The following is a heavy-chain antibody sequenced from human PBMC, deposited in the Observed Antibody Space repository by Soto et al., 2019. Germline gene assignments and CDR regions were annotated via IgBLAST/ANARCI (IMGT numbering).Heavy chain of an antibody. Sequence: SETLSLTCTVSGGSISSYYWSWIRQPPGKGLEWIGYIYYTGSTNYNPSLKSRVTISVDTSKNQFSLKLSSVTAADTAVYYCARASGCSGDSCAFDPWGQGTLVTVSS. D-gene: IGHD2-15*01. J-gene: IGHJ5*02. CDR2: IYYTGST. CDR1: GGSISSYY. V-gene: IGHV4-59*01. CDR3: ARASGCSGDSCAFDP.